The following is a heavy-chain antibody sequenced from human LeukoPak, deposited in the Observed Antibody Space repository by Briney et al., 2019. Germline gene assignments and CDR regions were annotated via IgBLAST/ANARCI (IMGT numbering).Heavy chain of an antibody. CDR1: GFTFDDYG. J-gene: IGHJ4*02. V-gene: IGHV3-20*04. D-gene: IGHD3-9*01. CDR3: ARGFGYYDILTGYPADY. Sequence: PGGSLRLSCAASGFTFDDYGMSWVRQAPGKGLEWVSGINWNGGSTGYADSVKGRFTISRDNAKNSLYLQMNSLRAEDTALYYCARGFGYYDILTGYPADYWGQGTLVTVSS. CDR2: INWNGGST.